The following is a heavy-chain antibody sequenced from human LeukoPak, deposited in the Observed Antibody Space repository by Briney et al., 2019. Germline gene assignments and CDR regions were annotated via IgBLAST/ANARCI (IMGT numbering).Heavy chain of an antibody. V-gene: IGHV4-59*11. CDR3: ARYYYDTSEYFYFDS. CDR2: IYYSGST. Sequence: SETLSLTCTVSGGSISSHYWSWIRQPPGKGLEWIGYIYYSGSTTYSPSLKSRVTMSLDTSKSHFSLKLSSVTAADTALYYCARYYYDTSEYFYFDSWGQGTLVTVSS. J-gene: IGHJ4*02. D-gene: IGHD3-22*01. CDR1: GGSISSHY.